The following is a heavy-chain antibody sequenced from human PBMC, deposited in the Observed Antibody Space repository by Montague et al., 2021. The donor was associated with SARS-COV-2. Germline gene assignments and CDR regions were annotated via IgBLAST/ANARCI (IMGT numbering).Heavy chain of an antibody. D-gene: IGHD2-15*01. CDR1: GGSFSGYY. CDR2: INHSGST. Sequence: SETLSLTCAVYGGSFSGYYWSWIRQPPGKGLEWIGEINHSGSTNYNPSLKSRVTISVDTSKNQFSLKLSSVTAADTAVYYCARGSVGIVVVVAATPPYFDYWGQGTLVTVS. CDR3: ARGSVGIVVVVAATPPYFDY. V-gene: IGHV4-34*01. J-gene: IGHJ4*02.